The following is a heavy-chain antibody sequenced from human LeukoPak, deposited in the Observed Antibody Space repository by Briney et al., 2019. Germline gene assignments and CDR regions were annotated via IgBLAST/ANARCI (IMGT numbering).Heavy chain of an antibody. V-gene: IGHV4-39*01. J-gene: IGHJ3*02. D-gene: IGHD5-18*01. Sequence: PSETLSLTCTVSGGSISSSSYCWGWIRQPPGKGLEWIGSIYYSGSTYYNPSLKSRVTISVDTSKNQFSLKLSSVTAADTAVYYCARSQLWLGDAFDIWGQGTMVTVSS. CDR1: GGSISSSSYC. CDR3: ARSQLWLGDAFDI. CDR2: IYYSGST.